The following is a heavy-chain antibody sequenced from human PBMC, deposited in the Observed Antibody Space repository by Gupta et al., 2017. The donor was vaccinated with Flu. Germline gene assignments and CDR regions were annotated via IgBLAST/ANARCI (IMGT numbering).Heavy chain of an antibody. J-gene: IGHJ4*02. CDR3: AKDIPYTAGWALAY. CDR2: IKSNVDGGTR. Sequence: EVHLVESGGGFVKPGGSLRLSCAASGFPFSDAWMTWVRQAPGKGLEWVGRIKSNVDGGTRNYAAAVKGRFTFSRDDSKATLYLEMNNLKTEDTAMYYCAKDIPYTAGWALAYWGQGVLVSVSS. V-gene: IGHV3-15*01. CDR1: GFPFSDAW. D-gene: IGHD3-16*01.